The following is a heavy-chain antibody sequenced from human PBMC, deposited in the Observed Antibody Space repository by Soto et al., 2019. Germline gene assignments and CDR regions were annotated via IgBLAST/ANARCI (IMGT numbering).Heavy chain of an antibody. CDR3: ASKRGYKNDY. CDR2: INHRGST. CDR1: GGSFSGYD. V-gene: IGHV4-34*01. D-gene: IGHD5-18*01. J-gene: IGHJ4*02. Sequence: QVQLQQWGAGLLTPSETLSLTCAVYGGSFSGYDWSWIRQPPGKGLEWIGEINHRGSTNYNPSLKSRVTISVDTSKNQFSLELSSVTAADTAVYYCASKRGYKNDYWGQGTLVNVSS.